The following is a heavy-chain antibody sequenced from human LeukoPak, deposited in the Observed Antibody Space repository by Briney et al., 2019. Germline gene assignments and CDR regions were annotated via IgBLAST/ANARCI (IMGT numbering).Heavy chain of an antibody. CDR1: GFTFSTYA. CDR2: ISGSGGST. CDR3: AKEQIDYYDTSGDYYYFYGMDV. D-gene: IGHD3-22*01. Sequence: GGSLRLSCAASGFTFSTYAMSWVRQAPGEGLEWVSGISGSGGSTYSADSVKGRFTISRGNFKDTVYLEMNRLRAEDTAVYYCAKEQIDYYDTSGDYYYFYGMDVWGQGTTVTVSS. V-gene: IGHV3-23*01. J-gene: IGHJ6*02.